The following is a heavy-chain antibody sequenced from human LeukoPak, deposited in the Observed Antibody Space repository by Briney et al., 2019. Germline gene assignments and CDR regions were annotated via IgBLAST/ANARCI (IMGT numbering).Heavy chain of an antibody. J-gene: IGHJ5*02. D-gene: IGHD5-18*01. CDR3: ARDLTAMAAT. Sequence: PGGSLRLSCAASGFTFSSYAMHWVRQAPGQRLEWMGWIIAGNGNTKYSQKFQGRVTITRDTSASTAYMELSSLRSEDTAVYYCARDLTAMAATWGQGTLVTVSS. CDR1: GFTFSSYA. CDR2: IIAGNGNT. V-gene: IGHV1-3*01.